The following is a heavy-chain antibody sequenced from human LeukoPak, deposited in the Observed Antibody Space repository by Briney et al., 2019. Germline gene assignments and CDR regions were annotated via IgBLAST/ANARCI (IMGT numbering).Heavy chain of an antibody. D-gene: IGHD3-10*01. CDR2: INHSGST. CDR1: GGSFSGYC. V-gene: IGHV4-34*01. J-gene: IGHJ6*03. CDR3: ARLNYYGSGSPYYYYYYMDV. Sequence: SETLSLTCAVYGGSFSGYCWSWIRQPPGKGLEWIGEINHSGSTNYNPSLKSRVTISVDTSTNQSSLKLSSVTAADTAVYYCARLNYYGSGSPYYYYYYMDVWGKGTTVTVSS.